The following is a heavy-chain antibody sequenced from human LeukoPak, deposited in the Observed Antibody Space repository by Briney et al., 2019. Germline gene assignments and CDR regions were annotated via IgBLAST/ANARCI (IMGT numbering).Heavy chain of an antibody. V-gene: IGHV1-2*02. D-gene: IGHD3-16*02. J-gene: IGHJ4*02. CDR2: VDPVSVGT. CDR3: AGAAGRYTTCRFHY. Sequence: AASVKFSCKTSGYNVLDYYIPWVRQAPGQGLEWVGRVDPVSVGTHYTQKFQVRVTLTRATSISTVYMEMSGLQSDNTALYYCAGAAGRYTTCRFHYWGQGTLVTVSS. CDR1: GYNVLDYY.